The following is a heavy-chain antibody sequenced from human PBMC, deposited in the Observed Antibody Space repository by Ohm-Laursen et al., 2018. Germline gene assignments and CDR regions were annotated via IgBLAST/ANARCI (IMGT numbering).Heavy chain of an antibody. Sequence: SLRLSCAASGFTFSSYAMSWVRQAPGKGLEWVSAISGSGGSTYYADSVKGRFTISRDNAKKSLYLQMNSLRAEDTAVYYCARGRYGDWYYFDYWGQGTLVTVSS. J-gene: IGHJ4*02. CDR3: ARGRYGDWYYFDY. V-gene: IGHV3-23*01. CDR1: GFTFSSYA. CDR2: ISGSGGST. D-gene: IGHD4-17*01.